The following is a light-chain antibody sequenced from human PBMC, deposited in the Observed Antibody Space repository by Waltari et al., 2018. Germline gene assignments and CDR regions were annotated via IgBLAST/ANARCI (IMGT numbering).Light chain of an antibody. CDR3: QHRSNWLSIT. CDR1: QSISSY. V-gene: IGKV3-11*01. CDR2: DTS. J-gene: IGKJ5*01. Sequence: DIVFTQHPPTLSLSPWERAPLSCRASQSISSYLAWYQQKPGQAPRLLIYDTSNRATGIPARFSGSGSGTDFTLTIGSLEPEDFAVYYCQHRSNWLSITFGQGTRLEIK.